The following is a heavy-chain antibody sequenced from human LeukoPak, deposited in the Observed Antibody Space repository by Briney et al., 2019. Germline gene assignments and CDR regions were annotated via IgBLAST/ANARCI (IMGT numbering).Heavy chain of an antibody. V-gene: IGHV4-4*07. Sequence: SETLSLTCTVSGGSISSYYWSWIRQPAGKGLELMGRIYTSGTTNYNPSLKSRVTMLVDTSKNQFSLKLSSVTAADTAVYYCARAPTGTGGWNWFDPWGQGTLVTVSS. CDR3: ARAPTGTGGWNWFDP. D-gene: IGHD1-1*01. CDR1: GGSISSYY. CDR2: IYTSGTT. J-gene: IGHJ5*02.